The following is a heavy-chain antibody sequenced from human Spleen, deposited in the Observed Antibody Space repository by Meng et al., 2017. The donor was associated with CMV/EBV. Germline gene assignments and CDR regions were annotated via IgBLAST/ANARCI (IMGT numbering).Heavy chain of an antibody. CDR3: ARPSAADYYYYGMDV. CDR2: IYSGGST. D-gene: IGHD2-2*01. Sequence: GGSLRLSCAASGFTVSSNYMSWVRQAPGKGLEWVSVIYSGGSTYYADSVKGRFTISRDNSKNTLYLQMNSLRAEDTAVYYCARPSAADYYYYGMDVWGQGTTVTVSS. J-gene: IGHJ6*02. V-gene: IGHV3-53*01. CDR1: GFTVSSNY.